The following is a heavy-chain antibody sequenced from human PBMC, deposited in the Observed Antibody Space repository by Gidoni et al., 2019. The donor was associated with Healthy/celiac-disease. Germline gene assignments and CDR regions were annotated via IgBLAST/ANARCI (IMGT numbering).Heavy chain of an antibody. Sequence: QVQLVQSGAEVKKPGASVKVSCKASGYTFPSYDMHWVRQAPGQRLEWMGWINAGNGNTKYSQKFQGRVTITRDTSASTAYMELSSLRSEDTAVYYCAREGYSGSYVYYYYGMDVWGQGTTVTVSS. CDR1: GYTFPSYD. J-gene: IGHJ6*02. V-gene: IGHV1-3*01. CDR2: INAGNGNT. CDR3: AREGYSGSYVYYYYGMDV. D-gene: IGHD1-26*01.